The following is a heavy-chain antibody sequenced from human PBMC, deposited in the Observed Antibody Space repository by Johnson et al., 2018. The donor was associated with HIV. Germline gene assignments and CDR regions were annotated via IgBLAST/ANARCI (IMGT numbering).Heavy chain of an antibody. Sequence: QLVESGGGLVKPGRSLRLSCAASGFTFDDYGMAWVRQTPGKGLEWVSGISWNSGNIGYADSVKGRFTISRDNAKNSLYLQMNSLRAEDTALYYCARMVRYYYGSGSYYNVPWKDAFHIWGQGTMVTVSS. J-gene: IGHJ3*02. CDR1: GFTFDDYG. CDR3: ARMVRYYYGSGSYYNVPWKDAFHI. D-gene: IGHD3-10*01. CDR2: ISWNSGNI. V-gene: IGHV3-9*01.